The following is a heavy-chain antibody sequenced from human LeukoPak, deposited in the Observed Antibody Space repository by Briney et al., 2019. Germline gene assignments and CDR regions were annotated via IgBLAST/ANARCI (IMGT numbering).Heavy chain of an antibody. CDR3: AREVRKSGWD. D-gene: IGHD6-19*01. V-gene: IGHV3-7*01. J-gene: IGHJ4*02. Sequence: QPGGSLRLSCAASGFTFSSYAMSWVRQAPGKGLEWVAYIKQDGSEKYYVDSVKGRFTISRDNAKNSLYLQMNSLRAEDTAVYYCAREVRKSGWDWGQGTLVTVSS. CDR2: IKQDGSEK. CDR1: GFTFSSYA.